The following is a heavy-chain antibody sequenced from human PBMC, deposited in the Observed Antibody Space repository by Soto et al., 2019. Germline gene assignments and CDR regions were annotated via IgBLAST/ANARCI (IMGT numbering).Heavy chain of an antibody. D-gene: IGHD7-27*01. V-gene: IGHV3-48*02. Sequence: LRLSCAASGFTFSTYSLNWVRQAPGKGLEWVSYISTISSTIYYADSVKGRFTISRDNDKNFLYLQMNSLRDEDTAMYYCATISLGAFDIWGQGTMVTVSS. CDR2: ISTISSTI. CDR1: GFTFSTYS. J-gene: IGHJ3*02. CDR3: ATISLGAFDI.